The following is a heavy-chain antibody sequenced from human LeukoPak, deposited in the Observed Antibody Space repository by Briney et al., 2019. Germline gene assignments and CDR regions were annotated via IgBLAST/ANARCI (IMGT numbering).Heavy chain of an antibody. CDR2: ISGSGGST. V-gene: IGHV3-23*01. Sequence: PGGSLRLSCAASGFTFSSYAMSWVRQAPGKGLEWVSAISGSGGSTYYADSVKGRFTISRDNSKNTLYLQMNSLRAEDTAVYYCAKDRPSYTIRGYSGYGTGYYFDYWGQGTLVTVSS. CDR1: GFTFSSYA. CDR3: AKDRPSYTIRGYSGYGTGYYFDY. J-gene: IGHJ4*02. D-gene: IGHD5-12*01.